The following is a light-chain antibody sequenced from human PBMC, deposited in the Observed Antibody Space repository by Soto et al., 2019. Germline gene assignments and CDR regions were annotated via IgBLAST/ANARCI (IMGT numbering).Light chain of an antibody. Sequence: DTQLTQCPSFLSASVGDRVPITCRANQGISSYLAWYQQKTGKAPKLLLYAASTLQSGVPARFSGSGSGTEFTLTISSLQPEDFATYYCQQLNSYPAFGGGTKV. J-gene: IGKJ4*01. CDR3: QQLNSYPA. V-gene: IGKV1-9*01. CDR1: QGISSY. CDR2: AAS.